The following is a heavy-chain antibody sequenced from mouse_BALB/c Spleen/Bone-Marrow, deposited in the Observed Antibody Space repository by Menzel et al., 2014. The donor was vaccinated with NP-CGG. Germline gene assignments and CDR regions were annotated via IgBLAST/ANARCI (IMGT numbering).Heavy chain of an antibody. D-gene: IGHD1-1*01. J-gene: IGHJ3*01. CDR3: ANYYGSTWFAY. V-gene: IGHV5-4*02. CDR2: ISDGGSYT. Sequence: EVQRVESGGGLVRPGGSLKLSCAASGFTFSDYYMYWVRQTPEKRLGWVATISDGGSYTYYPDSVKGRFTISRDNAKNNLYLQMSSLKSEDTAMYYCANYYGSTWFAYWGQGTLVTVSA. CDR1: GFTFSDYY.